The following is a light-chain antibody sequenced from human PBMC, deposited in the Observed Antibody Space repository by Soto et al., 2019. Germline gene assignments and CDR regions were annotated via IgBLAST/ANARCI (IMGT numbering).Light chain of an antibody. CDR1: SSNIGSNY. CDR3: AAWGDSLSGWV. CDR2: RNN. J-gene: IGLJ3*02. V-gene: IGLV1-47*01. Sequence: QSALTQPPSASGTPGQRVTISCSGSSSNIGSNYVYWYQQLPGTAPKLLIHRNNQRPSGVPDRFSGSKSGTSASLAISGLRSEDEADYYCAAWGDSLSGWVFGGGTKLTVL.